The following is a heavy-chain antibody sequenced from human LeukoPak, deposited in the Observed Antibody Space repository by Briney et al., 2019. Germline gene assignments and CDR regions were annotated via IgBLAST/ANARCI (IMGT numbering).Heavy chain of an antibody. J-gene: IGHJ3*02. CDR3: ARDLGYSAYATVRGYTFDI. D-gene: IGHD5-12*01. CDR2: IYSGGST. V-gene: IGHV3-66*01. CDR1: GFTVSTNY. Sequence: GGSLRLSCSASGFTVSTNYMSWVRQAPGKGLEWVSIIYSGGSTYYADSVKGRFTISRDNSKNTLSLQMNSLRAEDTAVYYCARDLGYSAYATVRGYTFDIWGQGTMVTVSS.